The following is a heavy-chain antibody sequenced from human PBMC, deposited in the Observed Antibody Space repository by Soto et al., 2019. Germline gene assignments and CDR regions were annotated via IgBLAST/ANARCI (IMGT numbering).Heavy chain of an antibody. CDR1: GFTFTSSA. J-gene: IGHJ6*02. Sequence: QMQLVQSGPEVKKPGTSVKVSCKASGFTFTSSAVQWVRQARGQRLEWIGWIVVGSGNTNYAQKFQERVTITRDMSTSTAYMELSSLRSEDTAVYYWAALGAAASEDVHYYYGMDVWGQGTTVTVSS. D-gene: IGHD6-13*01. CDR3: AALGAAASEDVHYYYGMDV. V-gene: IGHV1-58*01. CDR2: IVVGSGNT.